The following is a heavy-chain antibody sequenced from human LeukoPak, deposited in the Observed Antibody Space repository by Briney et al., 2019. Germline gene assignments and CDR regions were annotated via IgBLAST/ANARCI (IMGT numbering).Heavy chain of an antibody. J-gene: IGHJ3*02. CDR2: INAYGSST. D-gene: IGHD4-17*01. V-gene: IGHV3-74*01. CDR3: TFSSYGDHVGVDAFDM. CDR1: GXTFSTYW. Sequence: HPGGSLRLSCAASGXTFSTYWVHWVRQAPGKGLVWVSRINAYGSSTNYADSVKGRFTISRDNAKNTVYLQMNSLSAEDTAMYYCTFSSYGDHVGVDAFDMWGQGTMVTVSS.